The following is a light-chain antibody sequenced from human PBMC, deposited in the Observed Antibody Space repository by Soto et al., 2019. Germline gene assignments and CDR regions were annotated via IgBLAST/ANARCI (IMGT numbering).Light chain of an antibody. CDR3: HTYNSYSLHT. J-gene: IGKJ2*01. CDR2: DAS. V-gene: IGKV1-5*01. CDR1: QSVSRR. Sequence: DIQMTQSPSTLSASVGDRITITCRASQSVSRRLAWFQQHPGKAPKLLIYDASSLESGVPSRFSGRGSGTEFTLTISSLQPDDCATYYCHTYNSYSLHTFGQGTKVDIK.